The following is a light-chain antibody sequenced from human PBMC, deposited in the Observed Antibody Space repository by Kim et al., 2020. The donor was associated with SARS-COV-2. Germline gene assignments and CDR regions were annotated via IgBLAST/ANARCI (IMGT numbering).Light chain of an antibody. CDR2: WAS. CDR1: QSVLYSSNNKNY. J-gene: IGKJ4*01. Sequence: ATINCKSSQSVLYSSNNKNYLAWYQQKPGQPPKLLIYWASTRESGVPDRFSGSGSGTDFTLTISSLQAEDVAVYYCQQYYSTPLTFGGGNQGGYQ. V-gene: IGKV4-1*01. CDR3: QQYYSTPLT.